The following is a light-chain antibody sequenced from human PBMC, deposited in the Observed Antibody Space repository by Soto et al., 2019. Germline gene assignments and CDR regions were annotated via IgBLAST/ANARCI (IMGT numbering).Light chain of an antibody. CDR3: QQYGSSTRT. J-gene: IGKJ1*01. CDR1: QSVSNSY. CDR2: GAS. V-gene: IGKV3-20*01. Sequence: EIVLTQSPGTLSLSPGERATLSCRASQSVSNSYLAWYQQKLGQAPRLLIYGASTRAPGIPDRFSGSGSGTDFTLTISRLEPEDFALYYCQQYGSSTRTFGKGTKVEI.